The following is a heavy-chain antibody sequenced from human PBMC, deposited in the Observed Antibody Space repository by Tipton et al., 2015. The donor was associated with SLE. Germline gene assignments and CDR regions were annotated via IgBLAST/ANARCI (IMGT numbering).Heavy chain of an antibody. V-gene: IGHV4-4*02. CDR2: ISHSGNT. CDR1: GGSISSSNW. J-gene: IGHJ6*02. D-gene: IGHD2-15*01. Sequence: TLSLTCAVSGGSISSSNWWSWVRQPPKKGLEWIGEISHSGNTNYNPSLKSRVTMSVDKSKNQFSLRLSSVTVADTAVYYCARVVAVGATHYYDVDVWGQGTTVTVSS. CDR3: ARVVAVGATHYYDVDV.